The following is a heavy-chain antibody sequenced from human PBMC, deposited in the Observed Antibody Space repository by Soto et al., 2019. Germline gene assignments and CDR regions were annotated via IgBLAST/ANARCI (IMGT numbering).Heavy chain of an antibody. CDR1: GFTFSSYA. CDR3: ARDKRGYSYGHHFDY. Sequence: EVQLLESGGGLVQPGGSLRLSCAASGFTFSSYAMSWVRQAPGKGLEWVSAISGSGGSTYYADSVKGRFTISRDNSKNTLYLQMNSLRAEDTAVYYCARDKRGYSYGHHFDYWGQGTLVTVSS. J-gene: IGHJ4*02. D-gene: IGHD5-18*01. V-gene: IGHV3-23*01. CDR2: ISGSGGST.